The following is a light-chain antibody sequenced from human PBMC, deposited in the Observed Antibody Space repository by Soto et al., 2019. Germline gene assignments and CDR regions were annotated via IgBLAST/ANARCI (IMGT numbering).Light chain of an antibody. Sequence: DIQMTQSPSSLSASVGDRVTITCHASQDIKNYLNWYQQKSGKAPKLLIYDASDSETGVPSRFSGSGSGTDFTFTISSLQPEDIATYYCQHYDNLPLTFGGGTKVDI. CDR3: QHYDNLPLT. CDR2: DAS. CDR1: QDIKNY. J-gene: IGKJ4*01. V-gene: IGKV1-33*01.